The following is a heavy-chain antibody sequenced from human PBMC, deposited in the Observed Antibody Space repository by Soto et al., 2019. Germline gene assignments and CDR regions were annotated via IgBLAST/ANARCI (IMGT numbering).Heavy chain of an antibody. J-gene: IGHJ4*02. CDR3: AKATKRFLEWLLYTASGSDY. CDR1: GFTFSSYA. D-gene: IGHD3-3*01. CDR2: ISGSGGST. Sequence: GGSLRLSCAASGFTFSSYAMSWVRQAPGKGLEWVSAISGSGGSTYYADSVKGRFTISRDNSKNTLYLQMNSLRAEDTAVYYCAKATKRFLEWLLYTASGSDYWGQGTLVTVSS. V-gene: IGHV3-23*01.